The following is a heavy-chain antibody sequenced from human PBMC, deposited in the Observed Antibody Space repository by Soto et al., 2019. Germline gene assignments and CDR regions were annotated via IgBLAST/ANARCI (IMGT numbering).Heavy chain of an antibody. J-gene: IGHJ6*03. CDR2: IWYDGSNK. V-gene: IGHV3-33*01. Sequence: GSLRLSCAASGFTFSSYGMHWVRQAPGKGLEWVAVIWYDGSNKYYADSVKGRFTISRDNSKNTLYLQMNSLRAEDTAVYYCARDLWPQGYYYYMDVWGKGTTVTVSS. CDR1: GFTFSSYG. CDR3: ARDLWPQGYYYYMDV.